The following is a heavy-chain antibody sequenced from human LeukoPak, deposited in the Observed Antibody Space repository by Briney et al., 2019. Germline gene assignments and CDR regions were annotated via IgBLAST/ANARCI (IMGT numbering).Heavy chain of an antibody. CDR3: ARDGSGSYAWGY. CDR2: GDYSGGT. CDR1: GDSFTSVTDY. J-gene: IGHJ4*02. D-gene: IGHD3-10*01. V-gene: IGHV4-39*07. Sequence: SETLSLTCTVSGDSFTSVTDYWAWIRQPPGKGLEWIASGDYSGGTYYNLSLESRVTISVDTSKNQFSLKLSSVTAADTAVYYCARDGSGSYAWGYWGQGTLVTVSS.